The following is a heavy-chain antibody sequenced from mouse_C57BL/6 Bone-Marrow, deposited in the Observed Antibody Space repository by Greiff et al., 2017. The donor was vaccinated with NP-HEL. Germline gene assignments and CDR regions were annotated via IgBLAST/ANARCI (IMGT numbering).Heavy chain of an antibody. Sequence: QVHVKQPGAELVRPGTSVKLSCKASGYTFTSYWMHWVKQRPGQGLEWIGVIDPSDSYTNYNQRFKGKATLTVDTSSSTAYMQLSCLTSEDSAVYYCARLLLFDYWGQGTTLTVSS. CDR1: GYTFTSYW. CDR2: IDPSDSYT. J-gene: IGHJ2*01. CDR3: ARLLLFDY. V-gene: IGHV1-59*01. D-gene: IGHD1-1*01.